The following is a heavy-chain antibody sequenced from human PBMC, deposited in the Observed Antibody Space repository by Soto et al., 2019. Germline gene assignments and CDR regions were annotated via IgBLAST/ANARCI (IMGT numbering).Heavy chain of an antibody. V-gene: IGHV3-9*01. CDR3: AKDDGLRPKAGFDY. D-gene: IGHD5-12*01. J-gene: IGHJ4*02. CDR2: ISWNSGSI. CDR1: GFTFDDYA. Sequence: GGSLRLSCAASGFTFDDYAMHWVRQAPGKGLEWVSGISWNSGSIGYADSVKGRFTISRDNAKNSLYLQMNSLRAEDTALYYCAKDDGLRPKAGFDYWGQGTLVTVSS.